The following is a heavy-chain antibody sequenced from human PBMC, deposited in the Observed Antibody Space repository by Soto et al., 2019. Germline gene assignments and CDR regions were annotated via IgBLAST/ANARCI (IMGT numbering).Heavy chain of an antibody. J-gene: IGHJ4*02. CDR2: ISGSSGAT. CDR3: AKHDCSGGSCYSVDH. V-gene: IGHV3-23*01. D-gene: IGHD2-15*01. Sequence: EVQLLESGGGLVQPGGSLRLSCAASGFTFSTFVMSWVRQAPGKGLEWVSEISGSSGATYYADSVKGRFTISRDNSKKNLYMQMNSLRAEDTAVYYCAKHDCSGGSCYSVDHWGQGTLVTVSS. CDR1: GFTFSTFV.